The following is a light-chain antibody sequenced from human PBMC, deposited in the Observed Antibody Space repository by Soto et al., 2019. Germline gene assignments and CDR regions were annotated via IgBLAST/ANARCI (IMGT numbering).Light chain of an antibody. V-gene: IGKV3-20*01. CDR1: QSVTSSY. J-gene: IGKJ1*01. CDR3: QQYGTSPRT. Sequence: PGERATLSCRASQSVTSSYLAWYQQKPGQAPRLLIYGASSRATGIPDRFSGSGSGTDFTLTISRLEPEDFAVYYCQQYGTSPRTFGQGTKVEIK. CDR2: GAS.